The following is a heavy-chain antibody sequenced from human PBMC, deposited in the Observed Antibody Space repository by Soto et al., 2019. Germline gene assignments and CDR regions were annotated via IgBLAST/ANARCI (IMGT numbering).Heavy chain of an antibody. D-gene: IGHD2-15*01. Sequence: ASVKVSCKASGYTFTSYDINWVRQATGQGLERMGWMNPNSGNTGYAQKFQGRVTMNRNTSISTAYMELSSLRSEYTAVYYCARERGCSGDSCYFFDYWGQGTLVTVS. CDR1: GYTFTSYD. V-gene: IGHV1-8*01. CDR3: ARERGCSGDSCYFFDY. CDR2: MNPNSGNT. J-gene: IGHJ4*02.